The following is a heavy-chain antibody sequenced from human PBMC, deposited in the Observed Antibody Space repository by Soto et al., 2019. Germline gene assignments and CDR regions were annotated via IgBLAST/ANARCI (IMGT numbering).Heavy chain of an antibody. CDR2: INAGSGNT. CDR3: ARDRSHGYFDY. J-gene: IGHJ4*02. V-gene: IGHV1-3*01. Sequence: GSSVNVSCKASGYTFTSYSIHWVRQAPGQRLEWMGWINAGSGNTKYSQKFQGRVTITRDTSASTAYMELSSLRSEDTALYYCARDRSHGYFDYWGQGTLVTVSS. CDR1: GYTFTSYS. D-gene: IGHD6-13*01.